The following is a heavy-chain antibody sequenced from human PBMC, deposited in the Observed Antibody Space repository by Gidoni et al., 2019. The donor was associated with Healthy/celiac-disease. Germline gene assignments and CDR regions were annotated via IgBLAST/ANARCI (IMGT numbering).Heavy chain of an antibody. CDR3: ARELDDILTGYFLADYYYYYGMDV. V-gene: IGHV3-33*01. CDR2: IWYDGSNK. J-gene: IGHJ6*02. Sequence: QVQLVESGGGVVQPGRSLRLSCAASGFTFSSYGMHWVRQAPGKGLEWVAVIWYDGSNKYYADSVKGRFTISRDNSKNTLYLQMNSLRAEDTAVYYCARELDDILTGYFLADYYYYYGMDVWGQGTTVTVSS. CDR1: GFTFSSYG. D-gene: IGHD3-9*01.